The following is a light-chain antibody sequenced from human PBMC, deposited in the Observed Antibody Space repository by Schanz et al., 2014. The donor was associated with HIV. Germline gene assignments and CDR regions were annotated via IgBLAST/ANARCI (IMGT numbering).Light chain of an antibody. V-gene: IGLV2-14*03. Sequence: QSALTQPASVSGPPGQSITFSCTGAGSEFGYSLSVSWYQQRPGKAPKLIIYDDTYRPSEDSDRFSGSKSGQSATLAIIGLQAGDEADYYCGAWDSGRRAVVFGGGTKLTVL. J-gene: IGLJ2*01. CDR2: DDT. CDR3: GAWDSGRRAVV. CDR1: GSEFGYSLS.